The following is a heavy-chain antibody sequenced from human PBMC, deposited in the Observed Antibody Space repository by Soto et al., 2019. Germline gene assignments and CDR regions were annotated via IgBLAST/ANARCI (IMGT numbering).Heavy chain of an antibody. CDR2: IYWNDDK. CDR1: GFSLSTSRMG. CDR3: AHLDYNSRGGWFDP. V-gene: IGHV2-5*01. J-gene: IGHJ5*02. D-gene: IGHD3-22*01. Sequence: QITLKESGPTLVKPTQTLTLTCTFSGFSLSTSRMGVVWIRQPPGKALEWLALIYWNDDKRYSPSLKSRLTITKDTSNSQVVLTMTNVDPVDTATYYCAHLDYNSRGGWFDPWGQGTLVTVSS.